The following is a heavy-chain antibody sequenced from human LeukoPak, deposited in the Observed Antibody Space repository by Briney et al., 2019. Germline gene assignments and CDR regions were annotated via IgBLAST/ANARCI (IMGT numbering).Heavy chain of an antibody. CDR3: AKDIARGPYYYYMDV. J-gene: IGHJ6*03. Sequence: GRSLRLSCAASGFSFNDYAMHWVRQAPGKGLEWVSGISWNSGSIGYADSVKGRFTISRDNAKNSLYLQMNSLRAEDMALYYCAKDIARGPYYYYMDVWGKGTTVTVSS. D-gene: IGHD3-10*01. V-gene: IGHV3-9*03. CDR2: ISWNSGSI. CDR1: GFSFNDYA.